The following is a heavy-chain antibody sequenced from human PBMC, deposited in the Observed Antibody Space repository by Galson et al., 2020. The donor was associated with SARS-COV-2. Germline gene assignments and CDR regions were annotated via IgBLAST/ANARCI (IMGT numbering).Heavy chain of an antibody. J-gene: IGHJ5*02. CDR2: IYWNDDK. CDR3: AHSRLTGYYTTDWFDP. V-gene: IGHV2-5*01. D-gene: IGHD3-9*01. Sequence: SGPTLVKPTQTLTLTCTFSGFSLSTSGVGVGWIRQPPGKALEWLALIYWNDDKRYSPSLKSRLTITKDTSKNQVVLTMTNMDPVDTATYYCAHSRLTGYYTTDWFDPWGQGTLVTVSS. CDR1: GFSLSTSGVG.